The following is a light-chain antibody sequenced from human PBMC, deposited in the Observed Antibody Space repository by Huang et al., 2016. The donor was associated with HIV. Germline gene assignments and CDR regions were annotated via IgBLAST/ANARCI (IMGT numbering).Light chain of an antibody. CDR1: QSLSSYY. J-gene: IGKJ1*01. V-gene: IGKV3-20*01. Sequence: EIVLTQSPGTPSLSPGERATLSCRASQSLSSYYLAWYQQKPGQAPRLLIHRSSRRATGIPDKFSGSGSGTDFTLTVSRLEPEDSALYYCHHYGGSSWTFGQGTKVEIK. CDR2: RSS. CDR3: HHYGGSSWT.